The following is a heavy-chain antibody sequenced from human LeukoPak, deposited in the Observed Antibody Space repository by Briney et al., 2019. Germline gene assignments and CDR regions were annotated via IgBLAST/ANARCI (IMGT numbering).Heavy chain of an antibody. V-gene: IGHV3-23*01. CDR1: GFTFSSYA. CDR2: ISGSGDST. Sequence: GGSLRLSCAASGFTFSSYAMSWVRQAPGKGLEWVLTISGSGDSTDYADSVKGRFTISRDNSKNTLYLQMNSLRAEDTAVYYCAKVPGGYYYYVDVWGKGTTVTVSS. J-gene: IGHJ6*03. CDR3: AKVPGGYYYYVDV.